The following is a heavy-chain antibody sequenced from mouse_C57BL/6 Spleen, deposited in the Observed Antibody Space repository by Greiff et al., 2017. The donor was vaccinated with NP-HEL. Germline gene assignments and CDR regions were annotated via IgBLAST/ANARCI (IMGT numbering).Heavy chain of an antibody. CDR3: ARIDGYYEAWFAY. V-gene: IGHV5-16*01. Sequence: EVQLVESEGGLVQPGSSMKLSCTASGFTFSDYYMAWVRQVPETGLEWVANINYDGSSTYYLDSLKSRFIISRDNAKNILYLQMSSLKSEDTATYYCARIDGYYEAWFAYWGQGTLVTVSA. CDR1: GFTFSDYY. CDR2: INYDGSST. J-gene: IGHJ3*01. D-gene: IGHD2-3*01.